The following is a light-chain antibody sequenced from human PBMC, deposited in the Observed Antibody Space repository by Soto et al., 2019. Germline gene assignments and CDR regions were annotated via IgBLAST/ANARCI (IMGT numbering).Light chain of an antibody. CDR3: QQLKSYPLT. V-gene: IGKV1-9*01. CDR1: QGISSY. J-gene: IGKJ4*01. CDR2: ATS. Sequence: IQLTQSPSSLSASVGDRVTITCRASQGISSYLAWYQQKPGKAPKLLIYATSTLQSGVPSRFSGSGFVADFTLTISSLQPEDFATYYYQQLKSYPLTFGGGTKVEIK.